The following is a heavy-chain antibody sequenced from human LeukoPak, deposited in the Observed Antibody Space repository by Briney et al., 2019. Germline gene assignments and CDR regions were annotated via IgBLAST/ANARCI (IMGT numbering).Heavy chain of an antibody. Sequence: ASVKVSCKASGYTFTSYGISWVRQAPGQGLEWMGWISAYNGNTNCAQKLQGRVTMTTDTSTSTAYMELRSLRSDDTAVYYCARDQYYDILTGYYEPDYWGQGTLVTVSS. V-gene: IGHV1-18*01. D-gene: IGHD3-9*01. J-gene: IGHJ4*02. CDR3: ARDQYYDILTGYYEPDY. CDR2: ISAYNGNT. CDR1: GYTFTSYG.